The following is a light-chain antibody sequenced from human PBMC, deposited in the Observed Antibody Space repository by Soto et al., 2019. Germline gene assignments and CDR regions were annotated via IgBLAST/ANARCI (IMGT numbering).Light chain of an antibody. CDR3: ASWTTSTTMI. CDR2: DVN. CDR1: GSDIGAYNF. J-gene: IGLJ2*01. Sequence: QSVLTQPASVSGSPGQSITISCTGTGSDIGAYNFVSWYQQHPGEDPKLILFDVNVRPSGVSNLFSGSKSGNTASLTISGLQAEDEADYYCASWTTSTTMIFGGGTKVTVL. V-gene: IGLV2-14*03.